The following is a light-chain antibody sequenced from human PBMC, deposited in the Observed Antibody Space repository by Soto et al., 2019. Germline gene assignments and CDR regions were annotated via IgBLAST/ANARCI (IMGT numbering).Light chain of an antibody. CDR1: HDMSRS. J-gene: IGKJ4*01. V-gene: IGKV1-9*01. CDR3: QHVNSFPPFT. CDR2: AAS. Sequence: DIQLTQSPYFLSASVGDRDTITCRASHDMSRSLAWYQQKPGKAPKYLMYAASSLESWVPSRFSGSGSGTEFTLTISSLQPDDFATYYCQHVNSFPPFTFGGGTTVEIK.